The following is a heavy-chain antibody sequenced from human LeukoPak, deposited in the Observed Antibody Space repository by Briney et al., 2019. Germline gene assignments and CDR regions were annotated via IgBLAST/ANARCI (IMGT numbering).Heavy chain of an antibody. CDR1: GYALTELS. D-gene: IGHD6-13*01. Sequence: ASVTVSCKVSGYALTELSMHWVRQAPGKGLEWMGGFDPEDGETIYAQKFQGRVTMTEDTSTDTAYMELSSLRSEDTAVYYCATSSSWPVDYWGQGTLVTVSS. J-gene: IGHJ4*02. V-gene: IGHV1-24*01. CDR2: FDPEDGET. CDR3: ATSSSWPVDY.